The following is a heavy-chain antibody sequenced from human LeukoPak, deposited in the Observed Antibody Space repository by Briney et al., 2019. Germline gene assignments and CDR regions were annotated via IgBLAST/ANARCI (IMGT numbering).Heavy chain of an antibody. CDR3: ARLRGNYFPDY. CDR1: GGSISNYY. V-gene: IGHV4-59*01. D-gene: IGHD4-11*01. Sequence: SETLSLTCTVSGGSISNYYWTWIRQPPGKGLEWIAYIFYSGSTNYTPSLKSRVTISVDTSKNQFSLKVSSVTAADTAVYYCARLRGNYFPDYWGQGTLVTVSS. CDR2: IFYSGST. J-gene: IGHJ4*02.